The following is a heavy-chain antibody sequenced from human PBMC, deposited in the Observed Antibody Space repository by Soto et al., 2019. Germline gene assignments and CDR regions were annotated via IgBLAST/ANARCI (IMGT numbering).Heavy chain of an antibody. CDR3: ARHPHCSANSCYFNWFDP. J-gene: IGHJ5*02. Sequence: SETLSLTCTVSGGSISSSDYYWGWIRQPPGKGLEWIGSIYYSGNTCSNPSLRSRVAISVDTSKNQFSLKLSSVTAADTAVYYCARHPHCSANSCYFNWFDPWGQGTLVTV. CDR2: IYYSGNT. CDR1: GGSISSSDYY. D-gene: IGHD2-15*01. V-gene: IGHV4-39*01.